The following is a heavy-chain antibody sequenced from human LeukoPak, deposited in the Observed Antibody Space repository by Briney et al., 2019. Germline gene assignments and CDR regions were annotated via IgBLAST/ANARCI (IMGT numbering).Heavy chain of an antibody. CDR2: ISVYNGNT. J-gene: IGHJ4*02. CDR1: GYAFTNYA. D-gene: IGHD2-2*01. V-gene: IGHV1-18*01. CDR3: ARGYCSSATCRHFDY. Sequence: GASVTVSCTASGYAFTNYAISWVRQAPGQGLEWMGWISVYNGNTNYAQKLQGRVTMTADTSTTTAYMELRSLRSDDTAVYYCARGYCSSATCRHFDYWGQGALVTVSS.